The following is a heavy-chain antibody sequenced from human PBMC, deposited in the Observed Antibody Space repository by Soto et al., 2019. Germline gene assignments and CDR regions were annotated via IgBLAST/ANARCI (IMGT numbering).Heavy chain of an antibody. V-gene: IGHV1-3*01. CDR3: ARDLGDTAMEVY. CDR1: GYTFTSYA. J-gene: IGHJ4*02. CDR2: INAGNGNT. Sequence: ASVKVSCKASGYTFTSYAMHWVRQAPGQRLEWMGWINAGNGNTKYSQKFQGRVTITRDTSASTAYMELSSLRSEDTAVYYCARDLGDTAMEVYWGQGTLVTVSS. D-gene: IGHD5-18*01.